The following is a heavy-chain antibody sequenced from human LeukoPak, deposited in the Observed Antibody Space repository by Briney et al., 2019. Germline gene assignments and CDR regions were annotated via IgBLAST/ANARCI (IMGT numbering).Heavy chain of an antibody. D-gene: IGHD1-7*01. Sequence: SETLSLTCAVYGGSFSGYYWSWIRQPPGKGLEWIGEINHSGSTNYNPSLKSRVTISVDTSKNQFSLKLSSVTAADTAVYYCARCPPELMDALDIWGQGTMVTVSS. V-gene: IGHV4-34*01. CDR2: INHSGST. J-gene: IGHJ3*02. CDR3: ARCPPELMDALDI. CDR1: GGSFSGYY.